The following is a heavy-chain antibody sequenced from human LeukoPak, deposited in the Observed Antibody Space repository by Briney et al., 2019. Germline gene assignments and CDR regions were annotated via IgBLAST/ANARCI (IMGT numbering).Heavy chain of an antibody. V-gene: IGHV3-30-3*01. CDR3: ARLVGGTKWSDP. J-gene: IGHJ5*02. D-gene: IGHD3-3*01. CDR2: ISYDGSNK. Sequence: PGGSLRLSCAASGFTFSSYAMHWVRQAPGKGLEWVSVISYDGSNKYYADSVKGRFTISRDNSKNTLYLQMNSLRAEDTAVYYCARLVGGTKWSDPWGQGTLVTVSS. CDR1: GFTFSSYA.